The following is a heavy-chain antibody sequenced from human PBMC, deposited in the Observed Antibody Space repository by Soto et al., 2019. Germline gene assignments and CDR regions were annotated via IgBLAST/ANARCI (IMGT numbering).Heavy chain of an antibody. CDR1: GYTFTSYD. CDR3: ARGRVDYFDY. D-gene: IGHD3-3*01. V-gene: IGHV1-8*01. J-gene: IGHJ4*02. Sequence: QVQLVQSGAEVKKPGASVKVSCKASGYTFTSYDINWVRQATGQGLEWVGWMNPNSGNTGYAQKFQSSDTMTRNTSISTAYMELSRLRSEDTAVYYCARGRVDYFDYWGQGTLVTVSS. CDR2: MNPNSGNT.